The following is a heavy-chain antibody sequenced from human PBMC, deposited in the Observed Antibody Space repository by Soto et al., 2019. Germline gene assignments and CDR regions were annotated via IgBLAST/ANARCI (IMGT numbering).Heavy chain of an antibody. Sequence: QVQLQQWGAGLLKPSETLSLTCAVYGGSFSGYYWSWIRQPPGKGLEWIGEINHSGSTNYNPSLKSRVTISVDTSKNQFSLKLGSVTAADTAVYYCARGRGWLQRSFDYWGQGTLVTVSS. CDR3: ARGRGWLQRSFDY. V-gene: IGHV4-34*01. CDR2: INHSGST. D-gene: IGHD5-12*01. J-gene: IGHJ4*02. CDR1: GGSFSGYY.